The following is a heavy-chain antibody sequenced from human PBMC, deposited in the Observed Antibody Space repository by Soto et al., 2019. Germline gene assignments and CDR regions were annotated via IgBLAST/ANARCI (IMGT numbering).Heavy chain of an antibody. CDR3: TRDPGAYSSTWSFYFDS. D-gene: IGHD6-13*01. CDR1: GFTFGRFW. Sequence: EVQLVESGGGLVQPGGSLRLSCAASGFTFGRFWMHWVRQAPGKGLVWVSRINTDGSSTTYADSVKGRFTISRDNAKNTLYLQMDSLRAEDTGVYYCTRDPGAYSSTWSFYFDSWGQGTLVTVSS. J-gene: IGHJ4*02. V-gene: IGHV3-74*01. CDR2: INTDGSST.